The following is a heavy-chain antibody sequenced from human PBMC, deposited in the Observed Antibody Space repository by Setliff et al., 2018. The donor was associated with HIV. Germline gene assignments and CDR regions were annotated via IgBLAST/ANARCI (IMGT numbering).Heavy chain of an antibody. CDR1: GYSFSSYW. V-gene: IGHV5-51*01. CDR3: TRLWHENWGGVDY. J-gene: IGHJ4*02. D-gene: IGHD3-16*01. CDR2: LYPADSNI. Sequence: GESLKISCKGSGYSFSSYWIGWVRQMPGKGLEFMGLLYPADSNIRYSPSFQGQVTISVDKSTNTAFLQWTSLRASDTDMYYCTRLWHENWGGVDYWGQGTLVTVSS.